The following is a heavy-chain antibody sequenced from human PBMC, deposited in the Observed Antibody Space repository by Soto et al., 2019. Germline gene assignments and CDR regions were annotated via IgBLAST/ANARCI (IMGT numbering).Heavy chain of an antibody. J-gene: IGHJ4*02. CDR1: GASIDTITYY. D-gene: IGHD5-12*01. V-gene: IGHV4-39*01. Sequence: QVLLKESGPGLVRPTETLSLTCTVSGASIDTITYYWGWLRQPPGKGREWIGSVYYGGNAYYSPSLRSRITISVDTSKNPFFLHLNSVTAADTAVYSCAAYSGHFGYRGPGTLVAVS. CDR3: AAYSGHFGY. CDR2: VYYGGNA.